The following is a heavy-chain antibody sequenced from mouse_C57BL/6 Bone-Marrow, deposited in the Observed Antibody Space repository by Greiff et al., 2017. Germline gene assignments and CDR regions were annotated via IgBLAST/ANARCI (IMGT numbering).Heavy chain of an antibody. D-gene: IGHD4-1*01. J-gene: IGHJ2*01. CDR3: ARGGDWAPLDY. Sequence: VQLQQSGAELVRPGTSVKVSCKASGYAFTNYLIEWVKQRPGQGLEWIGVINPGSGGTNYNEKFKGKATLTADKSSSTAYMQLSSLTSEDSAVYFCARGGDWAPLDYWGQGTTLTVSS. CDR1: GYAFTNYL. CDR2: INPGSGGT. V-gene: IGHV1-54*01.